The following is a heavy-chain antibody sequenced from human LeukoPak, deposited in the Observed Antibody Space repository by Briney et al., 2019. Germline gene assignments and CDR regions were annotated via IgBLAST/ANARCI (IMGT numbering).Heavy chain of an antibody. Sequence: PGGSLRLSCAASGFTFSSYAMSWIRQPPGKGLEWIGYIYYSGSTNYNPSLKSRVTISVDTSKNQFSLKLSSVTAADTAVYYCARHLVVVPAAPYFDYWGQGTLVTVSS. CDR1: GFTFSSYA. CDR3: ARHLVVVPAAPYFDY. V-gene: IGHV4-59*08. CDR2: IYYSGST. D-gene: IGHD2-2*01. J-gene: IGHJ4*02.